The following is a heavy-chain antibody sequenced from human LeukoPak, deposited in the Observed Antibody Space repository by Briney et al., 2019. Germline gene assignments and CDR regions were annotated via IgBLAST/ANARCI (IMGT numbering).Heavy chain of an antibody. CDR1: GFTFSSYA. CDR2: ISYDGSNK. D-gene: IGHD2-2*01. V-gene: IGHV3-30*04. J-gene: IGHJ4*02. Sequence: GRSLRLSCAASGFTFSSYAMHWVRQAPGKGLEWVAVISYDGSNKYYADSVKGRFTISRDNSKNTLYLQMNSLRAEDTAVYYCAKDGRGYWSSTSCYLLDYWGQGTLVTVSS. CDR3: AKDGRGYWSSTSCYLLDY.